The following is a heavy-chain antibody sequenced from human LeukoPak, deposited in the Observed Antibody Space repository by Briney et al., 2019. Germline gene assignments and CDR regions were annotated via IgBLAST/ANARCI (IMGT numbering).Heavy chain of an antibody. D-gene: IGHD3-22*01. CDR2: ISSSSSTI. Sequence: PGGSLRLSCAASGFTFSSYSMNWVRQAPGKGLEWVSYISSSSSTIYYADSVKGRFTISRDNAKNSLYLQMNSLRAEDTAVYYCARDQYYYDSSGYYADAFDIWGQGTMVTASS. V-gene: IGHV3-48*04. CDR1: GFTFSSYS. CDR3: ARDQYYYDSSGYYADAFDI. J-gene: IGHJ3*02.